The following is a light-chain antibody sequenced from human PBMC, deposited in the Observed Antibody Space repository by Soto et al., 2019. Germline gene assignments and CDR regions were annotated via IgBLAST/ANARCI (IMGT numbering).Light chain of an antibody. CDR3: QQRSNWPPFT. CDR2: DAS. V-gene: IGKV3-11*01. J-gene: IGKJ3*01. CDR1: RSVSRY. Sequence: EIVLTQSPATLSLSPGERATLSCRSSRSVSRYLACYQQKPGQAPRLLIFDASNRATGIPARFSGSGSGTEFTLTISSLEPEDFAVYYCQQRSNWPPFTFGPGTKVEIK.